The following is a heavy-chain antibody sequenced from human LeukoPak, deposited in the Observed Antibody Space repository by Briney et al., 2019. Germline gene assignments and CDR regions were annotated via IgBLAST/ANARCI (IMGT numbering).Heavy chain of an antibody. J-gene: IGHJ4*02. D-gene: IGHD2-21*02. CDR3: AKNRDAYCGGDCYSGGVYFDY. CDR1: GFTFSSYG. Sequence: GGSLRLSCAASGFTFSSYGMHWVRQAPGKGLEWVAVISYDGSNKYYADSVKGRFTISRDNSKNTLYLQMNSLRAEDTAVYYCAKNRDAYCGGDCYSGGVYFDYWCQGTLVTVSS. CDR2: ISYDGSNK. V-gene: IGHV3-30*18.